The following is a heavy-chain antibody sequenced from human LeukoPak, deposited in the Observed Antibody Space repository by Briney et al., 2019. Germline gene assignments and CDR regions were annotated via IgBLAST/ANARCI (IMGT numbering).Heavy chain of an antibody. J-gene: IGHJ4*02. Sequence: GGSLRLSCTVSGFTLSKYWMRWVRQAPGKGLEWVASIDKNGREKRYLDSVEGRFTISRDNAKNSVYLQMTSLGAGDTAVYYCATYTQNFGDPGTDYWGQGTLVTVSS. V-gene: IGHV3-7*01. CDR3: ATYTQNFGDPGTDY. D-gene: IGHD3-10*01. CDR1: GFTLSKYW. CDR2: IDKNGREK.